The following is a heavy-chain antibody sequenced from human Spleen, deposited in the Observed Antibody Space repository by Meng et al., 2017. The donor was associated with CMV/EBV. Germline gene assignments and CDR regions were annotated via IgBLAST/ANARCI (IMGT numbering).Heavy chain of an antibody. CDR3: ARDRYPGAFDI. V-gene: IGHV4-39*07. CDR1: GVSISNFY. D-gene: IGHD1-1*01. Sequence: SETLSLTCTVSGVSISNFYWGWIRQPPGKGLEWIGSIYYSGSTYYNPSLKSRVTISVDTSKNQFSLKLSSVTAADTAVYYCARDRYPGAFDIWGQGTMVTVSS. J-gene: IGHJ3*02. CDR2: IYYSGST.